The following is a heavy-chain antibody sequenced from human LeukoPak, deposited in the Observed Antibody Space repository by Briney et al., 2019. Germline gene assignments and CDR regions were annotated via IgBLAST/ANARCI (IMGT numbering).Heavy chain of an antibody. Sequence: PSETLSLTCTVSGYSISSGYYWGWIRQPPGKGLEWIGSIYHSGSTYYNPSLKSRVTISVDTSKNQFSLKLSSVTAADTAVYYCARVITFDYGSGSPLPYYYYYYMDVWGKGTTVTVSS. V-gene: IGHV4-38-2*02. D-gene: IGHD3-10*01. J-gene: IGHJ6*03. CDR3: ARVITFDYGSGSPLPYYYYYYMDV. CDR2: IYHSGST. CDR1: GYSISSGYY.